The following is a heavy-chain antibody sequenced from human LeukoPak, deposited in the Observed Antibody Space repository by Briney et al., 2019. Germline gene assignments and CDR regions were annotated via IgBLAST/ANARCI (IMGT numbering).Heavy chain of an antibody. CDR3: ARADDSSGYPDY. J-gene: IGHJ4*02. D-gene: IGHD3-22*01. CDR2: IYHSGST. CDR1: GGSISSYY. V-gene: IGHV4-59*12. Sequence: PSETLSLTCTVSGGSISSYYWSWIRQPPGKGLEWIGYIYHSGSTYYNPSLKSRVTISVDRSKNQFSLKLSSVTAADTAVYYCARADDSSGYPDYWGQGTLVTVSS.